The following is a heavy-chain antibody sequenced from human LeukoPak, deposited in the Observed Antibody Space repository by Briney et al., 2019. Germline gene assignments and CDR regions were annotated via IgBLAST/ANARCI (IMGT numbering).Heavy chain of an antibody. CDR3: ARVVTTFGVINYFDW. V-gene: IGHV4-59*01. Sequence: SETLSLTCTVSDGSISSYYWTWIRQPPGKGLEWVGYIYFSGATNYNPSLKSRVTKSRDTSKNQVSLKLSSVTAADTAVYFCARVVTTFGVINYFDWWGQGTLVTVSS. D-gene: IGHD3-3*01. J-gene: IGHJ4*02. CDR1: DGSISSYY. CDR2: IYFSGAT.